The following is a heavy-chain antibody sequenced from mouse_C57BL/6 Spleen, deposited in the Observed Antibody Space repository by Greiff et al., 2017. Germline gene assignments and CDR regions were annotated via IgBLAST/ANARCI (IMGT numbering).Heavy chain of an antibody. Sequence: EVQLVESGGGLVQPGGSLKLSCAASGFTFSDYGMAWVRQAPRKGPEWVAFISNLAYSIYYADTVTGRFTISRDNAKNTLYLEMSSLRSEDTAVYDRASYGSGFVFDYWGQGTTLTVSA. J-gene: IGHJ2*01. CDR3: ASYGSGFVFDY. CDR2: ISNLAYSI. CDR1: GFTFSDYG. D-gene: IGHD1-1*01. V-gene: IGHV5-15*01.